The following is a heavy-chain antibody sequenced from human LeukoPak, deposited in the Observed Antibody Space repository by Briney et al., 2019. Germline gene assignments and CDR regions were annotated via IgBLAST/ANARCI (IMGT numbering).Heavy chain of an antibody. Sequence: SETLSLTCTVSGYSISSGYYWGWIRQPPGKGLEWIGSIYHSGSTYYNPSLKSQVTISVDTSKNQFSLKLSSVTAADTAVYYCARGGSYTFDYWGQGTLVTVSS. CDR3: ARGGSYTFDY. CDR2: IYHSGST. CDR1: GYSISSGYY. D-gene: IGHD1-26*01. V-gene: IGHV4-38-2*02. J-gene: IGHJ4*02.